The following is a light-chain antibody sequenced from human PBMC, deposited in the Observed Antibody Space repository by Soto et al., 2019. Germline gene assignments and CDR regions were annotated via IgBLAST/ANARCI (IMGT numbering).Light chain of an antibody. V-gene: IGLV2-14*01. CDR2: EVS. CDR3: SSYTASTTYV. Sequence: QSVLTQPASVSGSPGQSITISCTGTISDIGGHNFVSWYQQHPGKAPKLIMYEVSARPSGVSDRLSGSRSGNTASLTISGLQAEDEADYYCSSYTASTTYVFGTGTKVTV. CDR1: ISDIGGHNF. J-gene: IGLJ1*01.